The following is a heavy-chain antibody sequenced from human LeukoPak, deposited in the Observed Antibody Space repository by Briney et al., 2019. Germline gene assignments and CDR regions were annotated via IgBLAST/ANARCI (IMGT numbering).Heavy chain of an antibody. J-gene: IGHJ4*02. CDR2: INPSGGST. Sequence: ASVKVSCKASGYTFTSYYMHWVRQAPGQGLEWMGIINPSGGSTSYAQKFQGRVTMTRDTSTSTVYMELSSRRSEDTAVYYWARDPGGSYQFDYWGQGTLVTVSS. D-gene: IGHD1-26*01. CDR3: ARDPGGSYQFDY. CDR1: GYTFTSYY. V-gene: IGHV1-46*01.